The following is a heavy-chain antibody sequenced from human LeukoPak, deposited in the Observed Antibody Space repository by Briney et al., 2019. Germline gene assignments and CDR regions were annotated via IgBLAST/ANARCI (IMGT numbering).Heavy chain of an antibody. J-gene: IGHJ6*02. CDR3: ARVTAGGYYDFWSGYPMDV. Sequence: PSETLSLTCTVSGGSISSYYWSWIRQPAGKGLEWIGRIYTSGSTNYNPSLKSRVTMSVDTSKNQFSLKLSSVTAADTAVYYCARVTAGGYYDFWSGYPMDVWGQGTTVTVSS. D-gene: IGHD3-3*01. CDR1: GGSISSYY. V-gene: IGHV4-4*07. CDR2: IYTSGST.